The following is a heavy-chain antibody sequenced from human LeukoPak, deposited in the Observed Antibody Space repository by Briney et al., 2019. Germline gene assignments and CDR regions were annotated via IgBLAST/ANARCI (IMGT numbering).Heavy chain of an antibody. CDR3: TKGSGSGTWYYFDY. CDR2: ISWNSGSI. CDR1: GFKFDDYA. V-gene: IGHV3-9*01. Sequence: GGSLRLSCAASGFKFDDYAMHWVRQAPGKGLKWVSGISWNSGSIGYADSVRGRFTISRDNAKKSLYLQMNSLRPEDTALYYCTKGSGSGTWYYFDYWGQGTLVTVSS. D-gene: IGHD6-13*01. J-gene: IGHJ4*02.